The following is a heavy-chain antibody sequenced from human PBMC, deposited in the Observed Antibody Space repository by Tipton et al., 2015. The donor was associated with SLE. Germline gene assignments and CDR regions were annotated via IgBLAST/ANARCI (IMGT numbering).Heavy chain of an antibody. V-gene: IGHV4-39*07. CDR3: AKCTGGTKWFDP. D-gene: IGHD2-8*02. Sequence: TLSLTCTVSGGSISSSSYYWGWIRQPPGKGLEWIGGIYYSGSTYYNPSLKSRVTISVDTSKNQFSLKLSSVTAADTAVYYCAKCTGGTKWFDPWGQGTLVTVSS. CDR2: IYYSGST. J-gene: IGHJ5*02. CDR1: GGSISSSSYY.